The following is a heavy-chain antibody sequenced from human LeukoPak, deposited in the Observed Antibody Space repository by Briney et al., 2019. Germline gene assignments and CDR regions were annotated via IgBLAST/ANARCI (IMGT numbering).Heavy chain of an antibody. CDR2: IYTSGST. CDR1: GGSISTYY. J-gene: IGHJ4*02. Sequence: SETLSLTCTVSGGSISTYYWSWIRQPPGKGLEWIGRIYTSGSTNYNPSLKSRVTMSVDTSKNQFSLKLSSVTAADTAVYYCARDRAHYYGSGSYYSQPLWGQGTLVTVSS. D-gene: IGHD3-10*01. V-gene: IGHV4-4*07. CDR3: ARDRAHYYGSGSYYSQPL.